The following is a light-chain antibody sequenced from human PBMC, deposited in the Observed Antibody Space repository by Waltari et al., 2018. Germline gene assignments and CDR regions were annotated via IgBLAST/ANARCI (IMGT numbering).Light chain of an antibody. Sequence: WFQQEPVQAPLLVIYKDTERPSGIPERDSGSSSGTTSTLTISGAHVEDEADYYCCSAAYSKLRVFGGGTRLTVL. CDR3: CSAAYSKLRV. J-gene: IGLJ2*01. V-gene: IGLV3-27*01. CDR2: KDT.